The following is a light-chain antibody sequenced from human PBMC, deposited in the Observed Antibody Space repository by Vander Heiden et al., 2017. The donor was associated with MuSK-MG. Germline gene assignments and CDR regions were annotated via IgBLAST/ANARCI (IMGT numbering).Light chain of an antibody. Sequence: QSALTQPASVSGSPGQSITISCTRTSSDVGRYDYVSWYQQHPGKAPKLMMYDVTNRPSGVSNRFSGSKSGNTDSLTISGLQAEDEGDDYCSSYTSSSTLVFGGGTKMTVL. V-gene: IGLV2-14*01. J-gene: IGLJ2*01. CDR3: SSYTSSSTLV. CDR1: SSDVGRYDY. CDR2: DVT.